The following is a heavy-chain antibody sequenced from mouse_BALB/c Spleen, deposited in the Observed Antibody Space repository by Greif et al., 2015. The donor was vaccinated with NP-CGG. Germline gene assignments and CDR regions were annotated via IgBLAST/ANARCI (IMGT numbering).Heavy chain of an antibody. Sequence: EVQLQESGAELVKPGASVKLSCTASGFNIKDTYMHWVKQRPEQGLEWIGRIDPADGNTKYDPKFQGKATITADTSSNTAYLQLSSLTSEDTAVYYCARYGNYVYFDVWGAGTTVTVSS. CDR3: ARYGNYVYFDV. CDR1: GFNIKDTY. J-gene: IGHJ1*01. V-gene: IGHV14-3*02. D-gene: IGHD2-1*01. CDR2: IDPADGNT.